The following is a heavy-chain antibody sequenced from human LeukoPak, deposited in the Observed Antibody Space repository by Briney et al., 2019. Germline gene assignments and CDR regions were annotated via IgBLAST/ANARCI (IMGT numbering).Heavy chain of an antibody. J-gene: IGHJ4*02. CDR1: GGSFSGYY. CDR2: IYYSGST. CDR3: ARQFLDYYDSSALGY. D-gene: IGHD3-22*01. Sequence: SETLSLTCAVYGGSFSGYYWSWIRQPPGKGLEWIGSIYYSGSTYYNPSLKSRVTISVDTSKNQFSLKLSSVTAADTAVYYCARQFLDYYDSSALGYWGQGTLVTVSS. V-gene: IGHV4-34*01.